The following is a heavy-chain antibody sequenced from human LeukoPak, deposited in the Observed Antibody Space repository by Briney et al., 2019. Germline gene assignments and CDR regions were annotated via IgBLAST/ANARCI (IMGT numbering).Heavy chain of an antibody. CDR3: AKGRALGKLRVFYFDY. Sequence: PGGSLRLSCAASGFTFSSYAMSWVCQAPGQGLEWDATISGSGSSTYYADSVKGRFTISRDNSRNTLYLHMNSLRDEDTAVYYCAKGRALGKLRVFYFDYWGQGTLVTVSS. J-gene: IGHJ4*02. D-gene: IGHD7-27*01. CDR2: ISGSGSST. CDR1: GFTFSSYA. V-gene: IGHV3-23*01.